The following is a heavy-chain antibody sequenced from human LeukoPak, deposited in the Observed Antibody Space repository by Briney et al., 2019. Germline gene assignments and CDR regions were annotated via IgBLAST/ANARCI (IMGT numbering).Heavy chain of an antibody. D-gene: IGHD4-23*01. V-gene: IGHV4-61*02. CDR1: GGSISSGSYY. J-gene: IGHJ4*02. CDR3: ARVAMDYGGNPYYFDY. CDR2: IYTSGST. Sequence: SETLSLTCTVSGGSISSGSYYWSWIRQPAGKGLEWIGRIYTSGSTNYNPSLKSRVTISVDTSKNQFSLKLSSVTAADTAVYYCARVAMDYGGNPYYFDYWGQGTLVTVSS.